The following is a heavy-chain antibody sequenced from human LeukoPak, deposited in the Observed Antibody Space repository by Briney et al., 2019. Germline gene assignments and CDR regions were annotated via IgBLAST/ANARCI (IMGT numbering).Heavy chain of an antibody. CDR3: AAPGASGFVGNFWSGPLDY. CDR2: INPSAGTT. Sequence: ASVKVSCRASGYTFTSHYMHWVRQAPGQGLEWLGIINPSAGTTTYPQGFQGRVTMTGDTSTSTVYMELSSLRSEDTAVYYCAAPGASGFVGNFWSGPLDYWGQGTLVTVSS. J-gene: IGHJ4*02. V-gene: IGHV1-46*01. CDR1: GYTFTSHY. D-gene: IGHD3-3*01.